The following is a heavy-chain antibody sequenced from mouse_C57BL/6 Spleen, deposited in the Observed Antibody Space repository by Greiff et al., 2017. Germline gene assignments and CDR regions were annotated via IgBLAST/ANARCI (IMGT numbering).Heavy chain of an antibody. CDR3: ASPTGYYGSSYLDY. CDR2: INPNNGGT. Sequence: EVQLQQSGPELVKPGASVKISCKASGYTFTDYYMNWVKQSHGKSLEWIGDINPNNGGTSYNQKFKGKATLTVDKSSSTASMELRSLTSEDSAVYYCASPTGYYGSSYLDYWGQGTTLTVSS. CDR1: GYTFTDYY. V-gene: IGHV1-26*01. J-gene: IGHJ2*01. D-gene: IGHD1-1*01.